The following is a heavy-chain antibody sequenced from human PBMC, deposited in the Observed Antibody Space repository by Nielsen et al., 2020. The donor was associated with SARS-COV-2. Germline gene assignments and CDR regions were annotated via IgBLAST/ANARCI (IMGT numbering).Heavy chain of an antibody. CDR1: GYTFTSYA. CDR2: INAGNGNT. CDR3: ARDEAITTVTTLDY. D-gene: IGHD4-17*01. Sequence: ASVKVSCKASGYTFTSYAMHWVRQAPGQRLEWMGWINAGNGNTKYSQKFQGRVTITRDTSASTAYMELSSLRSEDTAVYYCARDEAITTVTTLDYWGQGTLVTVSS. J-gene: IGHJ4*02. V-gene: IGHV1-3*01.